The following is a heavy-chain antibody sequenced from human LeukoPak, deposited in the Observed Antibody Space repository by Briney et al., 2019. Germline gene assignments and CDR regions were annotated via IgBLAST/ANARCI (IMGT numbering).Heavy chain of an antibody. CDR2: INHSEST. J-gene: IGHJ5*02. CDR3: AAFPKGDLNFYWFDP. V-gene: IGHV4-34*01. D-gene: IGHD2/OR15-2a*01. Sequence: PSETLSLTCAVFGGSFSGYYWSWTGQPPGKGLDWIGEINHSESTTYNPSLKSRVTISVDTSKNQFSLKLSSVTAADTAVYYCAAFPKGDLNFYWFDPWGQGTPVTVSS. CDR1: GGSFSGYY.